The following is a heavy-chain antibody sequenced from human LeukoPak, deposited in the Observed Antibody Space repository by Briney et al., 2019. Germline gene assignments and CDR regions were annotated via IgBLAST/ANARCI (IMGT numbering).Heavy chain of an antibody. J-gene: IGHJ4*02. CDR2: IIPIFGTA. Sequence: ASVKVSCKASGYTFTSYGISWVRQAPGQGLEWMGGIIPIFGTANYAQKFQGRVTITADESTSTAYMELSSLRSEDTAVYYCAAVVPAVMGYFDYWGQGTLVTVSS. CDR3: AAVVPAVMGYFDY. D-gene: IGHD2-2*01. V-gene: IGHV1-69*13. CDR1: GYTFTSYG.